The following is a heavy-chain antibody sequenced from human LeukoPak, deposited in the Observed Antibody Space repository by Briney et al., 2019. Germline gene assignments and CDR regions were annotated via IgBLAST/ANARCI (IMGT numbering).Heavy chain of an antibody. J-gene: IGHJ4*02. CDR2: ISYDGSNK. D-gene: IGHD2-15*01. Sequence: GGSLRLSCAASGFTFSSYAMHWVRQAPGKGLEWVAVISYDGSNKYYADSVQGRFTISRDNSKSTLCLQMNSLRAEDTAVYYCAKQLGYCSDGSCYFPYWGQGTLVTVSS. CDR1: GFTFSSYA. CDR3: AKQLGYCSDGSCYFPY. V-gene: IGHV3-30-3*02.